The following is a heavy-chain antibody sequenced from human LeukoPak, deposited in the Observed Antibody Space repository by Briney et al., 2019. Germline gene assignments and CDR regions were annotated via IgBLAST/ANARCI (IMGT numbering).Heavy chain of an antibody. J-gene: IGHJ6*02. CDR2: ISAYNGNT. Sequence: ASVKVSCKASGYTFTSYGISWVRQAPGQGLEWMGWISAYNGNTNYAQKLQGRVTMTTDTSTSTAYMELSSLRSEDTAVYYCARVRDFGVVITYYGMDVWGQGTTVTVSS. CDR1: GYTFTSYG. V-gene: IGHV1-18*01. CDR3: ARVRDFGVVITYYGMDV. D-gene: IGHD3-3*01.